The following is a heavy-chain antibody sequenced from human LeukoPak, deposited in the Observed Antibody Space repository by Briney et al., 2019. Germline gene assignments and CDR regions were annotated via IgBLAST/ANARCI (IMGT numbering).Heavy chain of an antibody. D-gene: IGHD6-13*01. J-gene: IGHJ3*02. CDR1: GDSVSSNSAA. Sequence: SQTLSLTCAISGDSVSSNSAAWNWIRQSPSRGLGWLGRTYYRSKWYNDYAVSVKSRITINPDTSKNQFSLQLNSVTPEDTAVYYCARSEPGYSSSWETYAFDIWGQGTMVTVSS. V-gene: IGHV6-1*01. CDR3: ARSEPGYSSSWETYAFDI. CDR2: TYYRSKWYN.